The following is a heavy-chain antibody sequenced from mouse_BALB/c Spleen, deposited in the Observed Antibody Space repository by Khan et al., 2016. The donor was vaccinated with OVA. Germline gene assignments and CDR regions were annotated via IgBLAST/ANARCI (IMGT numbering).Heavy chain of an antibody. D-gene: IGHD1-2*01. CDR1: GYSITSGYG. J-gene: IGHJ2*01. V-gene: IGHV3-2*02. Sequence: EVELVESGPGLVKPSQSLSLTCTVTGYSITSGYGWNWIRQFPGNKLEWMGYISYSGSTNYNPSLKSRIPITRDTSKNQLILQLNSVTTEDTAPYYWARTARIKYWGQGTTLTVSS. CDR3: ARTARIKY. CDR2: ISYSGST.